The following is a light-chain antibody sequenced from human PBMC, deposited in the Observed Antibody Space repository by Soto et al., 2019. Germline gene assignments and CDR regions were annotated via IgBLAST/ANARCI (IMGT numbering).Light chain of an antibody. CDR1: LDIDNY. V-gene: IGKV1-33*01. CDR3: QHYHNLPMYT. J-gene: IGKJ2*01. Sequence: DIQMTQSPSSLSASVGDRVTITCQASLDIDNYLNWYQQKPGEAPKLVIYDASILETGVPSRFSGSGSGTDFTFTISSMQHEDVATYYCQHYHNLPMYTFGQGTRLEIK. CDR2: DAS.